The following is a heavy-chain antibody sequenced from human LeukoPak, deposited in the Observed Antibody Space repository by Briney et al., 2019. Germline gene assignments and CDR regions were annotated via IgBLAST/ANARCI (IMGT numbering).Heavy chain of an antibody. CDR3: AIRSITGYSSGWYGADY. CDR1: GGSISSYY. Sequence: SETLSLTCTVSGGSISSYYWSWIRQPPGKGLEWIGYIYYSGSTNYNPSLKSRVTISVDTSKNQFSLKLSSVTAADTTVYYCAIRSITGYSSGWYGADYWGQGTLVTVSS. CDR2: IYYSGST. D-gene: IGHD6-19*01. V-gene: IGHV4-59*08. J-gene: IGHJ4*02.